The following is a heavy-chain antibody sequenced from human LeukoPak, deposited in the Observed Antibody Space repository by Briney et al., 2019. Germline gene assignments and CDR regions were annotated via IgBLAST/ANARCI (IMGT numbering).Heavy chain of an antibody. D-gene: IGHD4-23*01. CDR1: GGSISSGGYY. Sequence: SETLSLTCTVSGGSISSGGYYWSWIRQHPGKGLEWIGYIYYSGSTYYNPPLKSRVTISVDKSKNQFSLKLSSVTAADTAVYYCARFRLRWPFDYWGQGTLVTVSS. CDR2: IYYSGST. J-gene: IGHJ4*02. CDR3: ARFRLRWPFDY. V-gene: IGHV4-31*03.